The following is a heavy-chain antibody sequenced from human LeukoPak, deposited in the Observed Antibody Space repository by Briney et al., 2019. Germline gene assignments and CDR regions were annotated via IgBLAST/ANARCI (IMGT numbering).Heavy chain of an antibody. V-gene: IGHV3-11*01. CDR2: ISGSTGTI. CDR3: ARGGYILTTNWFDP. CDR1: GFTFSDFC. J-gene: IGHJ5*02. Sequence: GGSLRLSCAASGFTFSDFCMTWIRQAPGKGLEWVSYISGSTGTIYYADSVKGRFTISRDNAKNSLYLQMNSLRAEDTAMYYCARGGYILTTNWFDPWGQGTLVTVSS. D-gene: IGHD3-9*01.